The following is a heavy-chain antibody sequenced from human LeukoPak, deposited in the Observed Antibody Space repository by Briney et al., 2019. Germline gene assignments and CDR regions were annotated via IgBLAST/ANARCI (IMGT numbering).Heavy chain of an antibody. V-gene: IGHV3-23*01. Sequence: GGSLRLSCAASGFTFSSYAMSWVRQAPGKGLEWVSAISGSGGSTYYADSVKGRFTISRDNSKNTLYLQMNSLRVEDMAVYYCAKVGQNYDILTYYFDYWGQGTLVTVSS. CDR2: ISGSGGST. D-gene: IGHD3-9*01. CDR1: GFTFSSYA. CDR3: AKVGQNYDILTYYFDY. J-gene: IGHJ4*02.